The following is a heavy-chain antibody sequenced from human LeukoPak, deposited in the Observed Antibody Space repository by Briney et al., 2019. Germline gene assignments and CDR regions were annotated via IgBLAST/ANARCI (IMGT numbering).Heavy chain of an antibody. Sequence: SETLSLTCAVYGGSFSGYYWSWIRQPPGKGLEWIGEINHSGSTSYNPSLKSRVTISVDTSKNQFSLKLSSVTAADTAVYYCARDPSMVRGVGFDYWGQGTLVTVSS. J-gene: IGHJ4*02. D-gene: IGHD3-10*01. V-gene: IGHV4-34*01. CDR1: GGSFSGYY. CDR3: ARDPSMVRGVGFDY. CDR2: INHSGST.